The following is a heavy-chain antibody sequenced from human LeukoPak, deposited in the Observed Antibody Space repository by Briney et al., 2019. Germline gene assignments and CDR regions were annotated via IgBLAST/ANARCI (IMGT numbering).Heavy chain of an antibody. J-gene: IGHJ4*02. Sequence: GGSLRLSCAASGFTFSTYAMSWVRQAPGKGLEWVSAITDSGGNTYYAAPVKGRFTISRDNSKNTLYLQMNSLRAEDTAVYYCARAGHCTNGICYTADFDYWGQGTLVTVSS. CDR3: ARAGHCTNGICYTADFDY. CDR1: GFTFSTYA. V-gene: IGHV3-23*01. CDR2: ITDSGGNT. D-gene: IGHD2-8*01.